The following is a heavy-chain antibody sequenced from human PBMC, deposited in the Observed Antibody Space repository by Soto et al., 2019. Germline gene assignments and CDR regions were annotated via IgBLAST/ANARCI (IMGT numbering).Heavy chain of an antibody. Sequence: QVQLQESGPGLVKPSETLSLTCNVSGDSVSSDNYYWTWIRQPPGKGLEWIGYIYSSGSTNYNPSPKSRVTISVDTSRNQFAMKLTSVTAADTAVYYCARDIRGYSRAFDYWGQGTLVTVSS. J-gene: IGHJ4*02. CDR2: IYSSGST. CDR1: GDSVSSDNYY. D-gene: IGHD5-18*01. V-gene: IGHV4-61*01. CDR3: ARDIRGYSRAFDY.